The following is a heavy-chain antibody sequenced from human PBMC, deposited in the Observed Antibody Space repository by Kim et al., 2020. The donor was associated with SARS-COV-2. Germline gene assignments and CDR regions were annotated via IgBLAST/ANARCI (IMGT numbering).Heavy chain of an antibody. Sequence: VESLQGRVTISRDNAKNSLYLQMNSLRAEDTAVYYCARDQRRSDTGMDVWGQGTTVTVSS. J-gene: IGHJ6*02. D-gene: IGHD5-18*01. V-gene: IGHV3-7*01. CDR3: ARDQRRSDTGMDV.